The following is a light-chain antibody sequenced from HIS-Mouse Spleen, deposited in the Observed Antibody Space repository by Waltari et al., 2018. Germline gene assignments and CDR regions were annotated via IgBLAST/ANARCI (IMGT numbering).Light chain of an antibody. CDR2: DVS. J-gene: IGLJ2*01. CDR1: SSDVGGYNY. Sequence: QSALTQPASVSGSPGQSITISCTGTSSDVGGYNYVSWYQQHPGKAPKLIISDVSNRPAGVSKRFSGSKSGTTASLTISGLQAEDEADYYCSSYTSSSFNVVFGGGTKLTVL. V-gene: IGLV2-14*03. CDR3: SSYTSSSFNVV.